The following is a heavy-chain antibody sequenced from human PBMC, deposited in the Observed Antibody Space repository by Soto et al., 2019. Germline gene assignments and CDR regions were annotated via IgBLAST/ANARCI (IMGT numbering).Heavy chain of an antibody. CDR1: GYTFTGYY. CDR2: INPNSGGA. CDR3: ARSIAAAGTHYYYGMDV. Sequence: AAVNVSCKASGYTFTGYYMHWVRQAPGQGLEWMGWINPNSGGANYAQKFQGRVTMTRDTSISTAYMELSRLRSDDTAVYYCARSIAAAGTHYYYGMDVWGQGTTVTVSS. D-gene: IGHD6-13*01. J-gene: IGHJ6*02. V-gene: IGHV1-2*02.